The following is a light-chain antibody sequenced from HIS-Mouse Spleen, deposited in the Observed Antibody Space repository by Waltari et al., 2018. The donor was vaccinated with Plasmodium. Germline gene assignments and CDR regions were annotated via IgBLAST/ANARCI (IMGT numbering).Light chain of an antibody. CDR1: SSDFVSYHL. Sequence: QSALTQPASVSGSPGQSIPISCPGTSSDFVSYHLVSWYQQHPGKAPKLMIYEGSKRPSGVSNRFSGSKSGNTASLTISGLQAEDEADYYCCSYAGSSTWVFGGGTKLTVL. CDR3: CSYAGSSTWV. CDR2: EGS. J-gene: IGLJ3*02. V-gene: IGLV2-23*01.